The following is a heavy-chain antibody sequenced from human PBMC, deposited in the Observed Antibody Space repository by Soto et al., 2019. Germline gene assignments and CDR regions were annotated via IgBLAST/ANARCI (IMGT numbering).Heavy chain of an antibody. CDR1: GGSISSYY. Sequence: SETLSLTCTVSGGSISSYYWSWIRQPPGKGLEWIGYIYYSGSTNYNPSLKSRVTISVDTSKNQFSLKLSSVTAADTAVYYCASSRYDPTFDYWGQGTLVTVSS. J-gene: IGHJ4*02. V-gene: IGHV4-59*01. CDR3: ASSRYDPTFDY. CDR2: IYYSGST. D-gene: IGHD5-12*01.